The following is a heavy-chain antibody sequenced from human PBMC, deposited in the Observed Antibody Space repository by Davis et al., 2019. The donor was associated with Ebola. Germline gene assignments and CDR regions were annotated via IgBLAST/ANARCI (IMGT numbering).Heavy chain of an antibody. V-gene: IGHV3-74*01. CDR3: ARDPEQQLALIYYYGMDV. J-gene: IGHJ6*02. CDR1: GFTFSSYW. Sequence: HTGGSLRLSCAASGFTFSSYWMHWVRQAPGKGLVWVSRINSDGSSTSYADSVKGRFTISRDNAKNTLYLQMNSLRAEDTAVYYCARDPEQQLALIYYYGMDVWGQGTTVTVSS. CDR2: INSDGSST. D-gene: IGHD6-13*01.